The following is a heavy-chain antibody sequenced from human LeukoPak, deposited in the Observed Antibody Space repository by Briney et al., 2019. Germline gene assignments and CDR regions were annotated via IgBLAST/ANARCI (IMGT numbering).Heavy chain of an antibody. CDR2: IKEDGRDI. CDR3: VRGSGWFFGL. CDR1: QFSISYDW. Sequence: GGSPRLSCAASQFSISYDWMHWVRQAPGKGLEWVASIKEDGRDIHYLDSVKGRFSISRDNAKNSLYLEMNTLRAEDTAVYYCVRGSGWFFGLWGQGSLVTVSS. D-gene: IGHD6-19*01. J-gene: IGHJ4*02. V-gene: IGHV3-7*01.